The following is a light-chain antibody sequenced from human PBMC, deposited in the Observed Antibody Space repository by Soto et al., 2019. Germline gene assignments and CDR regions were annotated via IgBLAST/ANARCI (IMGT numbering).Light chain of an antibody. J-gene: IGKJ3*01. CDR2: DAS. V-gene: IGKV3-11*01. Sequence: EIVLTQSPATLSLSPGERATLSCRASQSVSSYLAWYQQKPGQAPRLLIYDASNRATGIPARFSGSGSGTDFTLTISSLEPEDFEVYYCQQYGSSPLFTFGPGTKVDMK. CDR1: QSVSSY. CDR3: QQYGSSPLFT.